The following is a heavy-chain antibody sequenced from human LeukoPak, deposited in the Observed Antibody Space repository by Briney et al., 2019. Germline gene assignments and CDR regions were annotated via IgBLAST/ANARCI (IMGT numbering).Heavy chain of an antibody. V-gene: IGHV3-23*01. CDR2: VSGSGGST. Sequence: PGGSLRLSCAASGFTFSRYGMSWVRQAPGKGLEWVSAVSGSGGSTYYADSVKGRFTISRDNSKNTLYLQMNSLRAEDTAVYYCAKGTGTTVREFDYWGQGTLVTVSS. D-gene: IGHD1-1*01. CDR3: AKGTGTTVREFDY. CDR1: GFTFSRYG. J-gene: IGHJ4*02.